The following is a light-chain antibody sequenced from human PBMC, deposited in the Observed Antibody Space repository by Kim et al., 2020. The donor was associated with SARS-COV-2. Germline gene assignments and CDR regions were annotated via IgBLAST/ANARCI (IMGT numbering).Light chain of an antibody. CDR1: QDINYY. V-gene: IGKV1-33*01. J-gene: IGKJ4*01. CDR2: DAS. CDR3: QQFENLPLT. Sequence: ASVGDRVTITCQASQDINYYLKWYQQRPGKAPTLLIYDASKMEPGVPSRFSGSGSGTDFSLIINSLQPEDFATYYCQQFENLPLTFGGGTKVDIK.